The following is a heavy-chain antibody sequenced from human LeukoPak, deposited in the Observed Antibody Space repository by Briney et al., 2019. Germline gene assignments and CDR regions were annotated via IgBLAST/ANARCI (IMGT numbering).Heavy chain of an antibody. D-gene: IGHD3-10*01. CDR2: ISYDGSNK. V-gene: IGHV3-30*18. CDR1: GFTFSSYG. Sequence: GGSLRLSCAASGFTFSSYGMHWVRQAPGKGLEWVAVISYDGSNKYYADSVKGRFTISRDNSKNTLYLQMNSLRAEDTAVYYCAKDRSAYGSGSFSYYYGMDVWGQGTTVTVSS. CDR3: AKDRSAYGSGSFSYYYGMDV. J-gene: IGHJ6*02.